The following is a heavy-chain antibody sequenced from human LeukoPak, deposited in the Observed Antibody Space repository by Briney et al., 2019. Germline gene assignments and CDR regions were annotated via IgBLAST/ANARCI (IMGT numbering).Heavy chain of an antibody. CDR3: ARKTDSSGTGDY. Sequence: PGGSLRLSCAASGFSFSDNAMTWVRQAPGKGLECVSVIYSRGGTYYADSVQGRFTISRDASKNTLFLQMNSLRADDTAVYYCARKTDSSGTGDYWGQGTLVTVSS. CDR1: GFSFSDNA. V-gene: IGHV3-53*01. CDR2: IYSRGGT. J-gene: IGHJ4*02. D-gene: IGHD3-22*01.